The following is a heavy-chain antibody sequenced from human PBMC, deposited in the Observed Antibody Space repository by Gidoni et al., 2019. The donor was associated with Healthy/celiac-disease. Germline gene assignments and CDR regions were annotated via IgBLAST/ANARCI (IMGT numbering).Heavy chain of an antibody. CDR2: IIPIFGTA. J-gene: IGHJ4*02. Sequence: QVQLVQSGAEVKKPGSSVKVSCRASGGTCSSYAISWVRQAPGQGLEWMGGIIPIFGTANYAQKFQGRVTITADKSTSTAYMELSSLRSEDTAVYYCARDGGVEGYGDSSYFDYWGQGTLVTVSS. CDR3: ARDGGVEGYGDSSYFDY. V-gene: IGHV1-69*06. D-gene: IGHD4-17*01. CDR1: GGTCSSYA.